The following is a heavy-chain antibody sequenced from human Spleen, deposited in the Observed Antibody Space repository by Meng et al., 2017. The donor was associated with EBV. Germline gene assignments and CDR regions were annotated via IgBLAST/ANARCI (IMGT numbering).Heavy chain of an antibody. CDR2: INVGNGKT. CDR1: GYTFTDYA. CDR3: ARDYQYYDSTAYSRFDH. Sequence: QVQLVQSGAEVXXXXXSVKGSXXXSGYTFTDYAMHWVRQAPGQRLEWMGWINVGNGKTKYSQKFQGRVTITRDTPASTAYMEVSSLRSEDTAVYFCARDYQYYDSTAYSRFDHWGQGTLVTVSS. V-gene: IGHV1-3*01. J-gene: IGHJ4*02. D-gene: IGHD3-22*01.